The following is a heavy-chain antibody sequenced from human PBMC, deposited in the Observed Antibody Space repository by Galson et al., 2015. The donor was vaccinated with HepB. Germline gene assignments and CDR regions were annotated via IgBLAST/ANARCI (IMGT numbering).Heavy chain of an antibody. CDR1: GFTFSSYA. D-gene: IGHD5-18*01. Sequence: SLRLSCAASGFTFSSYAMSWVRQAPGKGLEWVSAISGSGGSTFYADSVKGRFTISRDNSKNTLYLQMNSLRAEDTAVYYCAKELGYSYEADYWGQGTLVTVSS. CDR2: ISGSGGST. CDR3: AKELGYSYEADY. V-gene: IGHV3-23*01. J-gene: IGHJ4*02.